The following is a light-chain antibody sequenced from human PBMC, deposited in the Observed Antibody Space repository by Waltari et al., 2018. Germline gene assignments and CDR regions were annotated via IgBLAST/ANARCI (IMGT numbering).Light chain of an antibody. CDR1: RDITNY. Sequence: DIQMTQSPSSLSAAVGDRVTITCRASRDITNYVNWYQQNAGQAPQPLIYAASSLQGGVPSRFSGGGSGTDFNLTITSLRPDDFATYYCQQTYNIPRTFGGGTKVEIK. CDR3: QQTYNIPRT. V-gene: IGKV1-39*01. CDR2: AAS. J-gene: IGKJ4*01.